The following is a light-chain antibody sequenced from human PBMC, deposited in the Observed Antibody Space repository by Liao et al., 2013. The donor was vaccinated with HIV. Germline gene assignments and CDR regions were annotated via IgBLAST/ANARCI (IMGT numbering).Light chain of an antibody. CDR1: ALPKHY. Sequence: SYELTQPPSVSVSPGQTARITCSGDALPKHYAYWYQQKPGQAPVLLIYKDSERPSGIPERFSGSSSGTTVTLTISGVQAEDEADYYCQSADSSGTCPVFGGGTKLTVL. V-gene: IGLV3-25*03. J-gene: IGLJ3*02. CDR2: KDS. CDR3: QSADSSGTCPV.